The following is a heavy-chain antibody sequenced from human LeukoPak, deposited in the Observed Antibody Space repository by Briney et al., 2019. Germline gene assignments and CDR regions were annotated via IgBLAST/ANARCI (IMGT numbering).Heavy chain of an antibody. CDR3: ARVQRDLIVATYESWFDP. V-gene: IGHV3-48*03. CDR1: GFTFSSYE. D-gene: IGHD5-12*01. Sequence: PGGSLRLSCAASGFTFSSYEMNWVRQAPGKGLGWASYISSSGSTIYYADSVKGRFTISRDNAKNSLYLQMNSLRAEDTAVYYCARVQRDLIVATYESWFDPWGQGTLVTVSS. CDR2: ISSSGSTI. J-gene: IGHJ5*02.